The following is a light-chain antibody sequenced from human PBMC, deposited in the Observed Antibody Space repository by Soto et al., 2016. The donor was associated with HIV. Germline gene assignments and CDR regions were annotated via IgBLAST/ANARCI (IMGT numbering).Light chain of an antibody. V-gene: IGKV1-39*01. Sequence: DIQMTQSPSSLSASVGGSVTITCRASLAIGGYLNWYQQKPGKAPDVLIHAASSLQSGVPSRFSGSGSGTDFTLTITNLQPEDSAIYYCQQSYSNPRTFGQGTKVEI. CDR2: AAS. J-gene: IGKJ1*01. CDR3: QQSYSNPRT. CDR1: LAIGGY.